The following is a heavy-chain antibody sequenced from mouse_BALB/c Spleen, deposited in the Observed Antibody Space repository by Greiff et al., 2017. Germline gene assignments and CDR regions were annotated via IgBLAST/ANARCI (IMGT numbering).Heavy chain of an antibody. V-gene: IGHV1S137*01. CDR1: GYTFTDYA. J-gene: IGHJ4*01. CDR2: ISTYYGDA. CDR3: ARGSYGNYAYYAMDY. Sequence: VQLQQSGAELVRPGVSVKISCKGSGYTFTDYAMHWVKQSHAKSLEWIGVISTYYGDASYNQKFKGKATMTVDKSSSTAYMELARLTSEDSAIYYCARGSYGNYAYYAMDYWGQGTSVTVSS. D-gene: IGHD2-1*01.